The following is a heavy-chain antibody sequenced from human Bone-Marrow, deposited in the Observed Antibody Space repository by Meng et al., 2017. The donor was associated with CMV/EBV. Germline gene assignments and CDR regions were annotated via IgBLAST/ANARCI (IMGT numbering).Heavy chain of an antibody. D-gene: IGHD3-22*01. CDR1: GYTFTDYY. V-gene: IGHV1-2*02. CDR3: ARGEDYYDSSGLIDY. CDR2: INLKSGGT. J-gene: IGHJ4*02. Sequence: VKVSCKASGYTFTDYYMHWVRQAPGQGLEWMGWINLKSGGTNSAQRLQGRVTMTRDTSISTVYMELTMRSDDTAVYFCARGEDYYDSSGLIDYWGQGTLVTVSS.